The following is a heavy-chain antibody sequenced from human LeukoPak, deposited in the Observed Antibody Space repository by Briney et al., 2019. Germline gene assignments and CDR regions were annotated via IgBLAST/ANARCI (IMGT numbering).Heavy chain of an antibody. J-gene: IGHJ1*01. CDR3: ARGNGWYFYYQH. D-gene: IGHD6-19*01. CDR2: INAYNGYT. Sequence: SVKVSCKASGYTFNSHAVHWVRQAPGQGREGMGWINAYNGYTKYSQKFQGRVTIARDTSAGTAYMELSSLRFEDTAVYYCARGNGWYFYYQHWGQGTLVTVSS. V-gene: IGHV1-3*01. CDR1: GYTFNSHA.